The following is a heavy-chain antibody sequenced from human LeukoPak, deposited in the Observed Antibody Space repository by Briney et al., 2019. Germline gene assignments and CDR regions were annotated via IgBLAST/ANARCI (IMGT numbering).Heavy chain of an antibody. CDR1: GVSISSHY. D-gene: IGHD5-18*01. J-gene: IGHJ4*02. CDR2: MFDSEST. V-gene: IGHV4-59*11. CDR3: ATIKRGSIYGYFDF. Sequence: SETLSLTCTVSGVSISSHYWSWIRQPPGKGLEWIGYMFDSESTKDNPSLKSRITLSADTSKNQFSLRLSSVTAADTAVYYCATIKRGSIYGYFDFWGQGILVTVSS.